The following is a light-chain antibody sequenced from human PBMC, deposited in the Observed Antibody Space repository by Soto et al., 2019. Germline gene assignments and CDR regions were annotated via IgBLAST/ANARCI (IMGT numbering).Light chain of an antibody. V-gene: IGKV3-20*01. CDR2: GAY. CDR3: QQYENSPIT. Sequence: EIVWTQSPGILSLSPGERASRSCGASQSITSSFLAWYQQKPGQAARLLIYGAYSRGTGMTDRVSGTGSETDFTLNINRLDPEDCAVYYCQQYENSPITFGQGKR. J-gene: IGKJ5*01. CDR1: QSITSSF.